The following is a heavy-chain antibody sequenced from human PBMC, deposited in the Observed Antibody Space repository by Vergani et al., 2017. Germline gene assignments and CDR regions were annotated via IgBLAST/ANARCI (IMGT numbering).Heavy chain of an antibody. CDR1: GGTFSSYA. D-gene: IGHD5-18*01. CDR3: ARGGYSYVQWPPEYGMDV. CDR2: MNPNSGNT. Sequence: QVQLVQSGAEVKKPGSSVKVSCKASGGTFSSYAISWVRQAPGQGLEWMGWMNPNSGNTGYAQKFQGRVTMTRNTSISTAYMELSSLRSEDTAVYYCARGGYSYVQWPPEYGMDVWGQGTTVTVSS. V-gene: IGHV1-8*02. J-gene: IGHJ6*02.